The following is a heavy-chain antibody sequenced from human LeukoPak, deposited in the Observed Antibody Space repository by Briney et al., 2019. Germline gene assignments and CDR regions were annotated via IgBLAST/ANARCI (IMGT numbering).Heavy chain of an antibody. CDR1: GFTFSTYS. V-gene: IGHV3-21*01. Sequence: GGSLRLSCAASGFTFSTYSMNWVRQAPGKGLEWVASIRSSSIYIHYADSVKGRFTISRDNAKNSLYLQMNSLRAEDTAVYYCARDQTTYLTTTEYKWFDPWGQGTLVTVSS. D-gene: IGHD1-1*01. CDR3: ARDQTTYLTTTEYKWFDP. J-gene: IGHJ5*02. CDR2: IRSSSIYI.